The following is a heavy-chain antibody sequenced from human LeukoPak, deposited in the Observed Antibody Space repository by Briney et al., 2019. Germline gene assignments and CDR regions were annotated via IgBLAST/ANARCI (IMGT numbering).Heavy chain of an antibody. V-gene: IGHV1-69*10. D-gene: IGHD4-17*01. Sequence: SVKVSCKASGGTFSSYAISWVRQAPGQGLEWMGGIIPILGIANYAQKFQGRVTITADKSTSTAYMELSSLRSEDTAVYYCAREDYGDSMFYGMDVWGQGTTVTVSS. CDR1: GGTFSSYA. J-gene: IGHJ6*02. CDR2: IIPILGIA. CDR3: AREDYGDSMFYGMDV.